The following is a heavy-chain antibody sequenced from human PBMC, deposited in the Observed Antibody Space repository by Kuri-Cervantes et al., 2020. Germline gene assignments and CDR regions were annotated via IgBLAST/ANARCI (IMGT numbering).Heavy chain of an antibody. D-gene: IGHD2-15*01. CDR3: ARRSGGSPNDY. CDR1: GYTFTSYY. Sequence: ASVKVSCKASGYTFTSYYMHWVRQAPGQGLEWMGIINPSGGSTSYAQKFQGRVTMTRDTSTGTVYMELRSLRSDDTAVYYCARRSGGSPNDYWGLGTLVTVSS. CDR2: INPSGGST. V-gene: IGHV1-46*01. J-gene: IGHJ4*02.